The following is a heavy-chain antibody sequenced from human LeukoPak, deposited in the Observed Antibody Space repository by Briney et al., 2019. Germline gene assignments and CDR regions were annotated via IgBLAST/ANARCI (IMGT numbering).Heavy chain of an antibody. J-gene: IGHJ4*02. CDR2: INPGGSST. CDR3: ARTIVVVPAAKILGY. D-gene: IGHD2-2*01. CDR1: GLNFSNYW. V-gene: IGHV3-74*01. Sequence: GGSLRLSCAASGLNFSNYWMHWVRQAPGKGLVWVSRINPGGSSTNYADSVKGRFTISRDNAKNTLYLHMNSLRAEDTAVYYCARTIVVVPAAKILGYWGQGTLVTVS.